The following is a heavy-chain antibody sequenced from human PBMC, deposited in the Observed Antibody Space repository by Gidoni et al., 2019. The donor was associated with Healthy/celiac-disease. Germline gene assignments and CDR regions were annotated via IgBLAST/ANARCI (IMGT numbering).Heavy chain of an antibody. Sequence: EVQLLESGGGLVQPGGSLRLSCAASGFTFSSYAMSWVRQAPGKGLEWVSAISGSGGSTYYADSVKGRFTISRDNSKNTLYLQMNSLRAEDTAVYYCAKGWYYYDSSGYDYFDYWGQGTLVTVSS. CDR3: AKGWYYYDSSGYDYFDY. D-gene: IGHD3-22*01. CDR2: ISGSGGST. CDR1: GFTFSSYA. J-gene: IGHJ4*02. V-gene: IGHV3-23*01.